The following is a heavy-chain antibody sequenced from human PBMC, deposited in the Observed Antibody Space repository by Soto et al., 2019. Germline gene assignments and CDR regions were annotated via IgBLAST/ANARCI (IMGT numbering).Heavy chain of an antibody. CDR1: GASISTGKW. D-gene: IGHD5-18*01. J-gene: IGHJ4*02. V-gene: IGHV4-4*02. CDR3: TRDGDYGYSLAY. Sequence: QVQLQESGPGLVKPSETLTLTCAVSGASISTGKWWSWVRQPPGKGLEWIGEISHSVSANYNPALRXRVTIEVDKSKNQFSLKLSVTAADTAMYYCTRDGDYGYSLAYWGQGTLVTVSS. CDR2: ISHSVSA.